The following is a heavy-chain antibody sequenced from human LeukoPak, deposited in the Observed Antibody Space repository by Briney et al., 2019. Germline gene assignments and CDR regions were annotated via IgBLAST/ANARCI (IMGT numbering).Heavy chain of an antibody. D-gene: IGHD2-2*01. CDR1: GGSISSSSYH. V-gene: IGHV4-39*07. Sequence: SETLSLTCTVSGGSISSSSYHWGWIRQPPGKGLEWIGSIYYSGSTYYNPSLKSRVTISVDTSKNQFSLKLSSVTAADTAVYYCAREFAVVPAAINRKGYYMDVWGKGTTVTVSS. CDR3: AREFAVVPAAINRKGYYMDV. J-gene: IGHJ6*03. CDR2: IYYSGST.